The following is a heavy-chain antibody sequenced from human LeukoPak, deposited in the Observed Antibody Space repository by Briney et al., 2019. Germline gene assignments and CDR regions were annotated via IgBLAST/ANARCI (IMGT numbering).Heavy chain of an antibody. V-gene: IGHV3-64*01. Sequence: GGSLRLSCAASGFTFSSYTMHWVRQAPGKGLEHVSTIGSNGGSTYHANSVKGRFIITRDNSKNTLYLQMGSLRDEDMAVYYCVRTIAVAVAFDYWGQGTLVTVSS. J-gene: IGHJ4*02. D-gene: IGHD6-19*01. CDR2: IGSNGGST. CDR1: GFTFSSYT. CDR3: VRTIAVAVAFDY.